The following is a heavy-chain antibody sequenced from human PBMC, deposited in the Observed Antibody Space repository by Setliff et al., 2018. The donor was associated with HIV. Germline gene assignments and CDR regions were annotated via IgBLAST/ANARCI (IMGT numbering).Heavy chain of an antibody. Sequence: SETLSLTCTVFGEFVSSGGNYWTWIRQRPGKGLEWIGYNYHGGRTNFNPSLKSRLTISLDTSKNQFSLRLNSVTAADTAVYYCARGKGFGAYYFIDVWGKGTTVTVSS. V-gene: IGHV4-31*03. J-gene: IGHJ6*03. CDR3: ARGKGFGAYYFIDV. CDR2: NYHGGRT. CDR1: GEFVSSGGNY. D-gene: IGHD3-10*01.